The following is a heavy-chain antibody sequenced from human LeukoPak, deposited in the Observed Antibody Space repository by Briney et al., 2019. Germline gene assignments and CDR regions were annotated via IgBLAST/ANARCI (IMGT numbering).Heavy chain of an antibody. CDR1: GFTFSNYA. D-gene: IGHD2-15*01. CDR3: AKDAGYCSGGSCYPYYFDY. J-gene: IGHJ4*02. Sequence: GGSLRLSCAASGFTFSNYAMNWVRQSPRKGLEWVSTIGGSGSRTYYAGSVKGRFTISRDNSRNTLYLQMNSLTAGDTAVYYCAKDAGYCSGGSCYPYYFDYWGQGTLVTVSS. V-gene: IGHV3-23*01. CDR2: IGGSGSRT.